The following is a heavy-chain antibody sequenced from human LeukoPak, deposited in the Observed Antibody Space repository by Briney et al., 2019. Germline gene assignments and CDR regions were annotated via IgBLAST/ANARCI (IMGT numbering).Heavy chain of an antibody. V-gene: IGHV3-30-3*01. CDR2: ISYDGSNK. Sequence: GGSLRLSCAASGFTFSSYAMHWVRQAPGKGLEWVAVISYDGSNKYYSDSVKGRFTISRDNSKNTLYLQMNSLRPEDTAVFHCARGRAVTGSTVIDYWGQGTLVTVPS. CDR3: ARGRAVTGSTVIDY. CDR1: GFTFSSYA. J-gene: IGHJ4*02. D-gene: IGHD6-19*01.